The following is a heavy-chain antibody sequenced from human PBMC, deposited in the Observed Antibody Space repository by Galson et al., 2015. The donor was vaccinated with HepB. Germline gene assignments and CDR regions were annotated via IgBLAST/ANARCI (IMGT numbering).Heavy chain of an antibody. Sequence: SVKVSCKASGSTFTNYYLHWVRQAPGQGLEWMGIINPSDGSTIYAQKFQGRVTMTRDTSTSTVYMELSSLRSDDTAVYFCARDSGSSTSCRFWGPGTLVTVSS. J-gene: IGHJ4*02. D-gene: IGHD2-2*01. V-gene: IGHV1-46*01. CDR3: ARDSGSSTSCRF. CDR2: INPSDGST. CDR1: GSTFTNYY.